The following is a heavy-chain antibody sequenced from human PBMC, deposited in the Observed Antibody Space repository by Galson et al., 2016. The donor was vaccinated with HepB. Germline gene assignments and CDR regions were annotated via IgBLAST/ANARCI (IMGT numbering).Heavy chain of an antibody. J-gene: IGHJ6*03. CDR1: GDSISGTEYY. Sequence: SETLSLTCIVSGDSISGTEYYWGWIRQSPGRGLEWIGSIYYSGSTYYNPSLESRVTISVDTSKNQFSLRLSSVTAADTAVYYCATGISVAGKYYYYYMDVRGKGTPVTVSS. CDR3: ATGISVAGKYYYYYMDV. CDR2: IYYSGST. V-gene: IGHV4-39*01. D-gene: IGHD6-19*01.